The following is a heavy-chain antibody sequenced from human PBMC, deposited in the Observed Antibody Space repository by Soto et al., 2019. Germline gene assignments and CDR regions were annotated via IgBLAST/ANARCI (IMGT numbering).Heavy chain of an antibody. CDR1: GFTFTSHW. V-gene: IGHV3-74*03. J-gene: IGHJ3*02. CDR3: ARPKTKVYSAFDT. Sequence: EVQLVESGGGLVQPGGSLRLSCAASGFTFTSHWLHWVRQAPGEGLAWVSRISPDGSDTKFADSVKGRFTISRDNDKSTMYLDMNSLRAEDTGVYYCARPKTKVYSAFDTWGQGTMVTVSS. D-gene: IGHD6-6*01. CDR2: ISPDGSDT.